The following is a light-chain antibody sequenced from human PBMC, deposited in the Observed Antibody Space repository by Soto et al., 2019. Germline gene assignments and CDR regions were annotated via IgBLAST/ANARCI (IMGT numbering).Light chain of an antibody. CDR3: CSYESSLVV. Sequence: QSALTQPASVYGSPGQSITISCTGTSSDVGRYNLVSWYQQHPGKAPKLMVYEDTKRPSGVSNRFSGSKSGNTASLTISGLEAEDEADYHCCSYESSLVVFGGGTKLTVL. J-gene: IGLJ2*01. V-gene: IGLV2-23*01. CDR2: EDT. CDR1: SSDVGRYNL.